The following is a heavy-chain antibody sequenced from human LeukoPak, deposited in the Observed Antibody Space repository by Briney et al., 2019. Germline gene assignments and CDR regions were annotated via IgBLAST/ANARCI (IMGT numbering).Heavy chain of an antibody. CDR2: ISAYNGNT. CDR1: GYTFTSYY. J-gene: IGHJ2*01. V-gene: IGHV1-18*04. D-gene: IGHD4-17*01. CDR3: ARCYGDSSYWYFDL. Sequence: ASVKVSCKASGYTFTSYYMHWVRQAPGQGLEWMGWISAYNGNTNYAQKLQGRVTMTTDTSTSTAYMELRSLRSDDTAVYYCARCYGDSSYWYFDLWGRGTLVTVSS.